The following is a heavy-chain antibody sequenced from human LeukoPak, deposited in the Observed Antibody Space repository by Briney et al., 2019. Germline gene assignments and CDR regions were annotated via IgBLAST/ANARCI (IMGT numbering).Heavy chain of an antibody. CDR2: ISSSSNI. D-gene: IGHD3-3*01. Sequence: GGSLRLSCAASGFTFSRYTMNWVRQAPGKGLEWVSSISSSSNIYYADSVKGRFAISRGNAKTSLYLQMNSLRAEDTAVYYCARDSGTIFGPTSVDFWGQGTLVTVSS. CDR1: GFTFSRYT. CDR3: ARDSGTIFGPTSVDF. J-gene: IGHJ4*02. V-gene: IGHV3-21*01.